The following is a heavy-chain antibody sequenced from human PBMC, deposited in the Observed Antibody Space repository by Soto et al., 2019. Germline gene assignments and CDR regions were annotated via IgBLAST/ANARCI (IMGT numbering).Heavy chain of an antibody. J-gene: IGHJ5*02. V-gene: IGHV1-69*13. Sequence: ASVKVSCKASGGTFSSYAISWVRQAPGQGLEWMGGIIPIFGTANYAQKFQGRVTITADESTSTAYMELSSLRSEDTAVYYCARLASAVYGSFVYYWFDPWGQGTLVTVSS. CDR2: IIPIFGTA. CDR3: ARLASAVYGSFVYYWFDP. CDR1: GGTFSSYA. D-gene: IGHD3-16*01.